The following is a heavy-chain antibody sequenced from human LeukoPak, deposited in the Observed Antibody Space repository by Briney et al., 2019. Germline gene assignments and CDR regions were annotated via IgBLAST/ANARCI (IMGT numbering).Heavy chain of an antibody. CDR2: IYYTGST. J-gene: IGHJ4*02. CDR1: GGSISSYY. CDR3: ARYRSSGCDY. V-gene: IGHV4-59*01. Sequence: PSETLSLTCTVSGGSISSYYWSWIRQPPGEGLEWIGYIYYTGSTSYNPSLKSRLTISVDTSKNQLSLKLSFVTAADTAVYYCARYRSSGCDYWGQGTLVTVSS. D-gene: IGHD6-19*01.